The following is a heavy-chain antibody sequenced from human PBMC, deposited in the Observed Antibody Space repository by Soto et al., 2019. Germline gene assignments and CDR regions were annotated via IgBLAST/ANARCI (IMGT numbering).Heavy chain of an antibody. CDR2: IYYSGST. J-gene: IGHJ6*02. Sequence: QVQLQESGPGLVKPSQTLSLTCTVSGGSISSGDYYWSWIRQPPGKGLEWIGYIYYSGSTYYNPSLKSRVTISVDTSKNQFSLKLSSVTAADTAVYYCARDGGRWTVTTLTYRYYYGMDVWGQGTTVTVSS. CDR1: GGSISSGDYY. D-gene: IGHD4-17*01. CDR3: ARDGGRWTVTTLTYRYYYGMDV. V-gene: IGHV4-30-4*01.